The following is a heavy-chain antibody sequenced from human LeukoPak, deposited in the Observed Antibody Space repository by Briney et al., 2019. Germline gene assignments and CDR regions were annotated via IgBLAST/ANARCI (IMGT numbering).Heavy chain of an antibody. CDR3: AKSPIAVGVSHFQY. D-gene: IGHD6-19*01. V-gene: IGHV3-30*02. CDR2: MRNDGTDK. CDR1: GFTFSTYG. Sequence: GGSLRLSCAASGFTFSTYGMHWVRQAPGKGLEWVAFMRNDGTDKYYADSVKGRFTVSRDNSRNTVYLQINGLKSEDTAIYYCAKSPIAVGVSHFQYWGQGSVVTVSS. J-gene: IGHJ4*02.